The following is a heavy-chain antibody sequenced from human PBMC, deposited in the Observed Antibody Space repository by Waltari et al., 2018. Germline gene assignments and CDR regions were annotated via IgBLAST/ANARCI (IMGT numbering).Heavy chain of an antibody. CDR2: INHSGST. V-gene: IGHV4-34*01. Sequence: QVQLQQWGAGLLKPSETLSLTCAVYGGSFSGYYWSWIRQPPGKGLEWIGEINHSGSTNYHPSLKSRGTISVDTSKNQFSLKLSSVTAAYTAVYYCARRPVVFDSGSSLDYWGQGTLVTVSS. D-gene: IGHD1-26*01. J-gene: IGHJ4*02. CDR1: GGSFSGYY. CDR3: ARRPVVFDSGSSLDY.